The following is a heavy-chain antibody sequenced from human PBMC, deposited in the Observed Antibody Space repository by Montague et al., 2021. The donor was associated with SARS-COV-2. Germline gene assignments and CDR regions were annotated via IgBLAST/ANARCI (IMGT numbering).Heavy chain of an antibody. CDR1: GGSISSYY. CDR2: IYYSGST. J-gene: IGHJ6*02. Sequence: SETLSLTCTVSGGSISSYYWSWIRQPPGKGLEWIGYIYYSGSTNCNPSLKSRVTISVDTSKNQFSLKLSSVTAADTAAYYCARAGQQLARYYYYGMDVRGQGTTVTVSS. V-gene: IGHV4-59*01. CDR3: ARAGQQLARYYYYGMDV. D-gene: IGHD6-13*01.